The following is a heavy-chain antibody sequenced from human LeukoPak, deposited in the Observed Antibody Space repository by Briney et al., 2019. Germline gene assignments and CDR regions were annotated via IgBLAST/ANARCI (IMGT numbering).Heavy chain of an antibody. V-gene: IGHV1-69*06. CDR1: GGTFSSYA. CDR3: ARGGAAAGTDAFDI. J-gene: IGHJ3*02. D-gene: IGHD6-13*01. Sequence: SVKVSCKASGGTFSSYAISWVRQAPGQGLEWMGGIIPIFGTANYAQKFQGRVTITADKSTSTAYMELSSLRSEDTAVYYCARGGAAAGTDAFDIWGQGTMVTVSS. CDR2: IIPIFGTA.